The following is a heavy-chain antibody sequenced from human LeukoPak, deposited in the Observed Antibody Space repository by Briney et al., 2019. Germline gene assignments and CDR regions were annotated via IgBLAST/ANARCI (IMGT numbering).Heavy chain of an antibody. CDR1: GFTFSSYS. CDR3: ARGPSGYCSGGSCYYSDGY. D-gene: IGHD2-15*01. CDR2: ISSSSSYI. Sequence: GGSLRLSCAASGFTFSSYSMNWVRQAPGKGLEWVSSISSSSSYIYYADSVKGRVTISRDNAKNSLYLQMNSLRAEDTAVYYCARGPSGYCSGGSCYYSDGYWGQGTLVTVSS. V-gene: IGHV3-21*01. J-gene: IGHJ4*02.